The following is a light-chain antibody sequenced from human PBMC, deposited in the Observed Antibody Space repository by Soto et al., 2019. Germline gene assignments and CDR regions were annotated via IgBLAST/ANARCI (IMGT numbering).Light chain of an antibody. J-gene: IGLJ2*01. Sequence: QSALAQPASVSASPGQSISISCTGTSNDIGAFDYVSWYQQHPGKAPKLIIFEVFNRPSGVSTRFSGSKSGSTASLTISGLQAEDEADCFCSSYTTNNAHVFGGGTKVTVL. CDR3: SSYTTNNAHV. V-gene: IGLV2-14*01. CDR1: SNDIGAFDY. CDR2: EVF.